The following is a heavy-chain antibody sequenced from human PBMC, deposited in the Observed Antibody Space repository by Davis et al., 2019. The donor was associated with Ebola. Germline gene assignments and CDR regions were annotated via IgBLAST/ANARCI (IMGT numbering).Heavy chain of an antibody. CDR1: GGSISSSSYY. D-gene: IGHD3-22*01. Sequence: SETLSLTCTVSGGSISSSSYYWGWIRQPPGKGLEWIGSIYYSGSTYYNPSLKSRVTISVDTSQNQFSLKLSSVTAADTAVYYCARLSSLLLRGFDYWGQGTLVTVSS. CDR2: IYYSGST. J-gene: IGHJ4*02. V-gene: IGHV4-39*01. CDR3: ARLSSLLLRGFDY.